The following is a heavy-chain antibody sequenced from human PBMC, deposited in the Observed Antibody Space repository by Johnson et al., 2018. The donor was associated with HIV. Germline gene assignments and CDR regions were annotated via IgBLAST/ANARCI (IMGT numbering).Heavy chain of an antibody. J-gene: IGHJ3*02. V-gene: IGHV3-66*01. D-gene: IGHD3-3*01. CDR3: ARESLEFWSRCAFDI. CDR2: IYSGGSI. CDR1: GFSGSSNY. Sequence: VQLVESGGDLVHPGGSLRLSCAASGFSGSSNYMSWGRQAPGKWLEWVSVIYSGGSIYSADSVKGRFTISRDTSKTTMFLEMNSLIAEYTAVYYCARESLEFWSRCAFDIWGQGTMVTVSS.